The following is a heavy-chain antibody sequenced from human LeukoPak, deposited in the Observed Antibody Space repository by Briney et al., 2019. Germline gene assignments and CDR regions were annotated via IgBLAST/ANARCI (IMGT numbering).Heavy chain of an antibody. V-gene: IGHV3-21*01. CDR1: GFNFIDNS. D-gene: IGHD2-2*02. CDR3: ARGYCSGTSCYMFAS. Sequence: GSLRLSCSGSGFNFIDNSLELVRQAPGEGAGLGSSISSSNTYIYYRDSVKGRFTISRDNAKNSLFLQMSSLRDEDTAVYYCARGYCSGTSCYMFASWGQGTRVTVSS. CDR2: ISSSNTYI. J-gene: IGHJ4*02.